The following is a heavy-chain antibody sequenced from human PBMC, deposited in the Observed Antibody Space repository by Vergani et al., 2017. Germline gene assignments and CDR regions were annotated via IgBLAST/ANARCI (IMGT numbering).Heavy chain of an antibody. V-gene: IGHV5-51*01. CDR2: IYPDDSVA. D-gene: IGHD2-21*02. Sequence: EVRLVQPGAVVKKSGESLKISCQASGYTFTNDWIGWVRQLPGEGFEWMGVIYPDDSVAKYSPSFQGRVTLSVDLSISTAYLHWKSLEASDSAMYYCARQSTFCGGDCFSVAVEDWGQGTMVTVSS. J-gene: IGHJ3*01. CDR3: ARQSTFCGGDCFSVAVED. CDR1: GYTFTNDW.